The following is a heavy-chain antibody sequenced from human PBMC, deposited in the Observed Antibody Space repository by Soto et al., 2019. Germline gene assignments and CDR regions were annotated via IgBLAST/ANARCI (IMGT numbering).Heavy chain of an antibody. CDR2: INHSGST. V-gene: IGHV4-34*01. Sequence: SETLFLTCAVYGGSFSGYYWSWIRQPPGKGLEWIGEINHSGSTNYNPSLKSRVTISVDTSKNQFSLKLSSVTAADTAVYYCARGFNYYYYYMDVWGKGTTVTVSS. J-gene: IGHJ6*03. CDR3: ARGFNYYYYYMDV. CDR1: GGSFSGYY.